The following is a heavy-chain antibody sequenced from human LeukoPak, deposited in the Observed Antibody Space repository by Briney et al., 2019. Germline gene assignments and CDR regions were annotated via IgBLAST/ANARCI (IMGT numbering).Heavy chain of an antibody. CDR2: IYHSGST. V-gene: IGHV4-4*07. CDR1: GGSISSYY. CDR3: ARALYCSSTSCYIGLDY. Sequence: PSETLSLTCTVSGGSISSYYWSWIRQPAGKGLEWIGSIYHSGSTYYNPSLKSRVTISVDTSKNQFSLKLSSVTAADTAVYYCARALYCSSTSCYIGLDYWGQGTLVTVSS. J-gene: IGHJ4*02. D-gene: IGHD2-2*02.